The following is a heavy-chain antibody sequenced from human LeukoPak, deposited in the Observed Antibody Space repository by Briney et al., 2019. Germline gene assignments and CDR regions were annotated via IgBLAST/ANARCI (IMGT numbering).Heavy chain of an antibody. CDR2: IYYRGST. V-gene: IGHV4-59*01. Sequence: SETLSLTCTVPGGSIRTYYWSCIRQPPGKELEWIGYIYYRGSTNYNPSLKSRSSIPVDTSKNQFSLKLSSVTAANTAVYYAARPGSRVTMLSPFDQWGQGTLVTVSS. J-gene: IGHJ4*02. CDR1: GGSIRTYY. CDR3: ARPGSRVTMLSPFDQ. D-gene: IGHD4-17*01.